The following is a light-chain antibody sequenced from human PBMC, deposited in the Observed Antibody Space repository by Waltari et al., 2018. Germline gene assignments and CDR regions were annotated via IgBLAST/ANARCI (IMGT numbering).Light chain of an antibody. CDR1: QSISRY. J-gene: IGKJ1*01. Sequence: IMLTQSPGTLSLSPGERATLSCRASQSISRYLAWYQQKPGQAPRLLIYGASTRATGIPDRFSGSGFGTDFSLTISGLEPEDSAVYYCQHHFRLPATFGQGTKVEIK. CDR3: QHHFRLPAT. CDR2: GAS. V-gene: IGKV3-20*01.